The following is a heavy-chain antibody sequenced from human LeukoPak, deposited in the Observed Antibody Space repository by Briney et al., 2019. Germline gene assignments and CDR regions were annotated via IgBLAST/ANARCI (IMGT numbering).Heavy chain of an antibody. D-gene: IGHD5-18*01. CDR2: IRHDGSNK. CDR3: AKERDTAMAIDY. J-gene: IGHJ4*02. Sequence: PGGSLRLSCAASGFTFSSYGMHWVRQAPGKGLEWVAFIRHDGSNKYYADSVKGRFTISRDNSKNTLYLQMNSLRAEDTAVYYCAKERDTAMAIDYWGQGTLVTVSS. CDR1: GFTFSSYG. V-gene: IGHV3-30*02.